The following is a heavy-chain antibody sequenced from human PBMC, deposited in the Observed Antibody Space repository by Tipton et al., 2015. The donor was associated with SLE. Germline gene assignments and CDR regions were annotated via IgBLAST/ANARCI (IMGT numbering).Heavy chain of an antibody. CDR3: ARGKTFGGVIVTPFDY. J-gene: IGHJ4*02. Sequence: LRLSCTVSGDSISSYYWTWIRQPPGKGLEWIGNVHYSGTTNYNPSLKSRVTISVDMSKNQVSLKLTSVTAADTAVYYCARGKTFGGVIVTPFDYWGQGTLVTVSS. CDR1: GDSISSYY. D-gene: IGHD3-16*02. CDR2: VHYSGTT. V-gene: IGHV4-59*01.